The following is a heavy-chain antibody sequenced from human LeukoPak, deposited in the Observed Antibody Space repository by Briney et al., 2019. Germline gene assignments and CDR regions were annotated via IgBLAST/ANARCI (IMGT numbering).Heavy chain of an antibody. CDR3: AREGAVAGRGYYFDL. Sequence: SETLSLTCTVSGGSISSHYWNWIRQPPGKGLEWMGYIFYTGSTDYNPSLKSRVSMSVDTSKNQFSLNLSSVTAADTALYYCAREGAVAGRGYYFDLWGRATPVTVSS. D-gene: IGHD6-19*01. J-gene: IGHJ2*01. CDR1: GGSISSHY. CDR2: IFYTGST. V-gene: IGHV4-59*11.